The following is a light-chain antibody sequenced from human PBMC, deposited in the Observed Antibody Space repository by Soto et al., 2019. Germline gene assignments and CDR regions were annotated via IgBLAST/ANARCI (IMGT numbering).Light chain of an antibody. CDR1: QSVGSN. Sequence: EIVMTQSPATLSVSPGGRATLSCRASQSVGSNLAWYQQKPGQAHRLLIYGASTRATGIPARFSGSGSGTEFTLTISSLQSEDFAVYYCQHYDHWPLYTFGQGTKLEIK. CDR2: GAS. J-gene: IGKJ2*01. CDR3: QHYDHWPLYT. V-gene: IGKV3-15*01.